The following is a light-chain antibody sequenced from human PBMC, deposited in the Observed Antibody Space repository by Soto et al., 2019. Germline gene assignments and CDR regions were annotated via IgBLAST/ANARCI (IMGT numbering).Light chain of an antibody. CDR2: GAS. V-gene: IGKV3D-15*01. Sequence: EIVRTQSPATLSVSPGETATLSCRASQSVSSSLAWFQQKPGQAPRLLIYGASTRATGLPARFSGSGSGTEFTLTISSLQSEDFAVYYCHQFNNWPRAFGPGTKVDIK. J-gene: IGKJ3*01. CDR3: HQFNNWPRA. CDR1: QSVSSS.